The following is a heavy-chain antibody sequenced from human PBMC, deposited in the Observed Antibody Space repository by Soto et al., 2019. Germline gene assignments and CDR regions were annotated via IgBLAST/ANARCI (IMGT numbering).Heavy chain of an antibody. CDR1: GYTFTSYG. CDR2: ISAYNGNT. Sequence: ASVKVSCKASGYTFTSYGISWVRQAPGQGLEWMGWISAYNGNTNYAQKLQGRVTMTTDTSTSTAYMELRSLRSDDTAVYYCAREGLQIAGYYYYGMDVWGQGTTVTVSS. J-gene: IGHJ6*02. CDR3: AREGLQIAGYYYYGMDV. V-gene: IGHV1-18*04. D-gene: IGHD6-13*01.